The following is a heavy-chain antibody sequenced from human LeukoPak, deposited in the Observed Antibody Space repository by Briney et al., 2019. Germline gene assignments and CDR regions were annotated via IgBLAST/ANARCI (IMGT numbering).Heavy chain of an antibody. V-gene: IGHV3-53*01. CDR3: ARGVEPLGANTLSY. Sequence: GGSLRHSCAASGFTVITNDMTWVRQAPGKGLEWVSVLYSDGNTKYADSVQGRFTISRDNSKNTLYLEMNSLSPDDTAVYYCARGVEPLGANTLSYWGRRTLITVSS. CDR2: LYSDGNT. J-gene: IGHJ4*02. CDR1: GFTVITND. D-gene: IGHD1-14*01.